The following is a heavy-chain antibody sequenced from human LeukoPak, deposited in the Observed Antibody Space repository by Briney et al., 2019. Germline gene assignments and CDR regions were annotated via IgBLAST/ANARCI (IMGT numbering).Heavy chain of an antibody. V-gene: IGHV1-69*04. CDR3: AREGQLLWFGESTPLRYGMDV. CDR2: IIPILGIA. D-gene: IGHD3-10*01. Sequence: SVKVSCKASGGTFISYTISWVRQAPGQGREWMGGIIPILGIANYAQKFQGRVTITADKSTSTAYMELSSLRSEDTAVYYCAREGQLLWFGESTPLRYGMDVWGQGTTVTVSS. CDR1: GGTFISYT. J-gene: IGHJ6*02.